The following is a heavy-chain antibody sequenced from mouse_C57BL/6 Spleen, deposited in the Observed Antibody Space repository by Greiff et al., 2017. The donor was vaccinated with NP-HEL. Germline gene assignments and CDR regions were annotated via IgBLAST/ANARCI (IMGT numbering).Heavy chain of an antibody. D-gene: IGHD1-1*01. J-gene: IGHJ4*01. Sequence: VQLQQSVAELVRPGASVKLSCTASGFNIKNTYMHWVKQRPEQGLEWIGRIDPANGNTKYAPKFQGKATITADTSSNTAYLQLSSLTSEDTAIYYCARSNYYYGSSYVYYYAMDYWGQGTSVTVSS. CDR1: GFNIKNTY. CDR3: ARSNYYYGSSYVYYYAMDY. CDR2: IDPANGNT. V-gene: IGHV14-3*01.